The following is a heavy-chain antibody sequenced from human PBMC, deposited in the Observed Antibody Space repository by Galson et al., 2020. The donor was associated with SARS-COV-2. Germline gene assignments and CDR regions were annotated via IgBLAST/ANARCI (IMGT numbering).Heavy chain of an antibody. D-gene: IGHD3-10*01. Sequence: ASVKVSCKASGYTFTSYALNWVRQAPGQGLEWMGWISAYSGKTNSAQKFQGRVTMTTDTSTRTGYMELRSLRSDDTAVYYCARDIYYGSGVFDYWGQGTLVTIFS. J-gene: IGHJ4*02. V-gene: IGHV1-18*01. CDR3: ARDIYYGSGVFDY. CDR1: GYTFTSYA. CDR2: ISAYSGKT.